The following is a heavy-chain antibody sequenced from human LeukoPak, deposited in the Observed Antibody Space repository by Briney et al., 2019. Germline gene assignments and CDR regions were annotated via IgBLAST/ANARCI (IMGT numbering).Heavy chain of an antibody. V-gene: IGHV3-23*01. J-gene: IGHJ6*03. Sequence: GGSLRLSCAASGFTFSSYAMSWVRQAPGKGLEWVSAISGSGGSTYYVDSVKGRFTISRDNSKNTLYLQMNSLRAEDTAVYYCAKDAPPYYDFWSGYYYYYYYYMDVWGKGTTVTVSS. CDR2: ISGSGGST. D-gene: IGHD3-3*01. CDR1: GFTFSSYA. CDR3: AKDAPPYYDFWSGYYYYYYYYMDV.